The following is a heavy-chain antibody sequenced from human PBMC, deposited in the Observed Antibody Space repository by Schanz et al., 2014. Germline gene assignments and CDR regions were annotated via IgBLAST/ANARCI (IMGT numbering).Heavy chain of an antibody. Sequence: VQLVQSGAEVKKPGASVKVSCTASGYTFTSYDINWVRQAPGQGLEWLGWMNPNSGNPGFAQKFRGRVTMTRNTSISTAYMELSSLRSEDTAVYYCARLGTGMAVAGSVIDSYYYYMDVWGEGTTVTVSS. J-gene: IGHJ6*03. CDR2: MNPNSGNP. CDR3: ARLGTGMAVAGSVIDSYYYYMDV. V-gene: IGHV1-8*01. D-gene: IGHD6-19*01. CDR1: GYTFTSYD.